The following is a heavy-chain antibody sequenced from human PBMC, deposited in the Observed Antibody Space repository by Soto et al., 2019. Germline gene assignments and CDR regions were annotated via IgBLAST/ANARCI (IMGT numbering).Heavy chain of an antibody. D-gene: IGHD1-1*01. J-gene: IGHJ6*02. CDR1: GGTFSSYA. CDR3: AIGGKERFRGSGMDV. CDR2: IISMFGAA. Sequence: QVQLVQSGAEVRKPGSSVKVSCKASGGTFSSYAISWVRQVPGQGLEWMGEIISMFGAAMYAQKFQGRVTITADESASTAYMELISLRAEDTATYYGAIGGKERFRGSGMDVWGQGTTVTVS. V-gene: IGHV1-69*01.